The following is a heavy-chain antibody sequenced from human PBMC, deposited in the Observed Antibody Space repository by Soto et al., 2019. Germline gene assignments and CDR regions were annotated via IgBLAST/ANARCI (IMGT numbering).Heavy chain of an antibody. V-gene: IGHV4-39*01. CDR1: GGSISSSSYY. Sequence: QLQLQESGPGLVKPSETLSLTCTVSGGSISSSSYYWGWIRQPPGKGLEWIGSIYYSGSTYYNPSLKSRVTISVDTSKNQCSLKLSSVTAADTAVYYCARRGPYYDILTGYLGWGQGTLVTVSS. D-gene: IGHD3-9*01. J-gene: IGHJ4*02. CDR2: IYYSGST. CDR3: ARRGPYYDILTGYLG.